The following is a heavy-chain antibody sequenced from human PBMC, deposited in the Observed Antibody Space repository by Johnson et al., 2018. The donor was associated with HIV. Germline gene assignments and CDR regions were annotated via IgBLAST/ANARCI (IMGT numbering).Heavy chain of an antibody. V-gene: IGHV3-9*01. CDR3: TRDRRQFLEWLSDGFDI. CDR1: GFTFDDYA. D-gene: IGHD3-3*01. Sequence: VQLVESGGGLVQPGRSLRLSCAASGFTFDDYAMHWVRQAPGKGLEWVSGISWNSGSIGYADSVKGRFTISRDNAKNSLYLQMNSLRAADTAVYYCTRDRRQFLEWLSDGFDIWGQGTMVTVSS. J-gene: IGHJ3*02. CDR2: ISWNSGSI.